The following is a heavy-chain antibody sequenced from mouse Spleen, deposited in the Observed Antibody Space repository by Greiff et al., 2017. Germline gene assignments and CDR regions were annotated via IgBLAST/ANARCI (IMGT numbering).Heavy chain of an antibody. CDR1: GYSITSGYY. D-gene: IGHD1-1*01. V-gene: IGHV3-6*01. J-gene: IGHJ1*03. Sequence: EVKLQESGPGLVKPSQSLSLTCSVTGYSITSGYYWNWIRQFPGNKLEWMGYISYDGSNNYNPSLKNRISITRDTSKNQFFLKLNSVTTEDTATYYCARGPLYYYGSSYWYFDVWGTGTTVTVSS. CDR3: ARGPLYYYGSSYWYFDV. CDR2: ISYDGSN.